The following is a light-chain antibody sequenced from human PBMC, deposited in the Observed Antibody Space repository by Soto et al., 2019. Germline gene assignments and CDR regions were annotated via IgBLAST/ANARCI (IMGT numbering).Light chain of an antibody. J-gene: IGKJ1*01. Sequence: EIVMTQSPATLSVSPGERATLSCRASQSVSSNLAWYQQKPGQAPRLLIYAASTRVTGIPDRISGSGSGTDFSLTISSLEPEDSAVYYCQQNGNLQATFGQGTKVDIK. CDR2: AAS. CDR1: QSVSSN. V-gene: IGKV3D-15*01. CDR3: QQNGNLQAT.